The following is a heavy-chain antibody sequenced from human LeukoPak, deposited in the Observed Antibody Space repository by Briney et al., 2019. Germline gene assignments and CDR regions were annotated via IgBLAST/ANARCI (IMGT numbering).Heavy chain of an antibody. CDR3: ARGLRFFVVVVAATSYYFDY. D-gene: IGHD2-15*01. Sequence: SETLSLTCAVYGGSFSGYYWSWIRQPPGKGLEWIGEINHSGSTNYNPSLKSRVTISVDTSKNQFSLKLSSVTAADTAVYYCARGLRFFVVVVAATSYYFDYWGQGTLVTVSS. CDR2: INHSGST. J-gene: IGHJ4*02. V-gene: IGHV4-34*01. CDR1: GGSFSGYY.